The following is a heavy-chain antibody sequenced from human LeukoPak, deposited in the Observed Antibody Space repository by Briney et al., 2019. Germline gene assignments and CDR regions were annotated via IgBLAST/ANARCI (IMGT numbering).Heavy chain of an antibody. J-gene: IGHJ6*02. V-gene: IGHV1-18*01. CDR3: ARQYSSSWYTNYGMDV. CDR2: INAYNGNT. D-gene: IGHD6-13*01. CDR1: GYAFTSYG. Sequence: ASVKVSCKASGYAFTSYGISWVRQAPGQGLEWMGWINAYNGNTKYAQKLQGRVTMTTDTSTSTTYVELRSLRSDDTAVYYCARQYSSSWYTNYGMDVWGQGTTVTVSS.